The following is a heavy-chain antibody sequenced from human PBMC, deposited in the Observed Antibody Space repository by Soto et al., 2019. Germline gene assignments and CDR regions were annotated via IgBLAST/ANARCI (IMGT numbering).Heavy chain of an antibody. CDR3: ARESEDLTSNFDY. V-gene: IGHV3-21*06. CDR1: GFTFTRYS. Sequence: LRLSCAASGFTFTRYSMNWVRQAPGKGLEWVSSISSTTNYIYYGDSMKGRFTISRDNAKNSLYLEMNSLRAEDTAVYYCARESEDLTSNFDYRGQGTLVTVSS. CDR2: ISSTTNYI. J-gene: IGHJ4*02.